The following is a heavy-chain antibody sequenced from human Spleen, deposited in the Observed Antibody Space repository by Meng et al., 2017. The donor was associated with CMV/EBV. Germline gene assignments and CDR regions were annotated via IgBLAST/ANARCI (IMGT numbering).Heavy chain of an antibody. CDR3: ASSGDKAGMDV. CDR1: GFTFSSYG. V-gene: IGHV3-21*01. J-gene: IGHJ6*02. CDR2: ISSSSSYI. D-gene: IGHD3-10*01. Sequence: GGSLRLSCAASGFTFSSYGMHWVRQAPGKGLEWVSSISSSSSYIYYADSVKGRFTISRDNAKNSLYLQMNSLRAEDTAVYYCASSGDKAGMDVWGQGTTVTVSS.